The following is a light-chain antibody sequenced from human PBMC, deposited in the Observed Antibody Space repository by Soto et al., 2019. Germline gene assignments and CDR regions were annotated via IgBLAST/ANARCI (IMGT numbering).Light chain of an antibody. J-gene: IGKJ1*01. CDR3: QQYYSTPQT. CDR1: QSVVYSSNNKNY. V-gene: IGKV4-1*01. Sequence: DIVMTQSPDSLAVFLGERATINCKSSQSVVYSSNNKNYLAWYQQTPRQPPKLLIYWASTRESGVPDRFSGSGSGTDFTLTINSLQAEDGAVYYCQQYYSTPQTFGQGTKVEIK. CDR2: WAS.